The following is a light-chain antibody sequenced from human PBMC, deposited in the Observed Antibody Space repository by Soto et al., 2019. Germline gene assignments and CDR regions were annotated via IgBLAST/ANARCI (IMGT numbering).Light chain of an antibody. J-gene: IGLJ3*02. Sequence: QAVVTQPPSASGTPGQRVTISCSGSISNLGSNFIYWYQQLPGAAPKLLISRNNERPSGVPDRFSGSKSGTSASLAISGLRSEDDADYHCAAWDDSLSAVVFGGGTKLTVL. CDR2: RNN. CDR3: AAWDDSLSAVV. CDR1: ISNLGSNF. V-gene: IGLV1-47*01.